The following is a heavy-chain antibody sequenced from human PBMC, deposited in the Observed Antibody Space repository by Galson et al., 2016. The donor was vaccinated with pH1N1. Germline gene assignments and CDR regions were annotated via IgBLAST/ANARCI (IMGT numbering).Heavy chain of an antibody. CDR2: MYTSGTT. V-gene: IGHV4-4*08. D-gene: IGHD3-10*01. Sequence: SETLSLTCTVYGGSFSDYYWSWIRQPPGKGLEWIGRMYTSGTTTYNPSLESRVSISVDTSKNQFSLRLSSVTAADTAVYFCARDRVALTGIFDYWGQGALVTVSS. CDR3: ARDRVALTGIFDY. CDR1: GGSFSDYY. J-gene: IGHJ4*02.